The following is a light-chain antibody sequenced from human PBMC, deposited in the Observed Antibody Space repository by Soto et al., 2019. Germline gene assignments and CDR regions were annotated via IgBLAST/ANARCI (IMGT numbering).Light chain of an antibody. V-gene: IGKV3-20*01. CDR1: QTVTSNY. J-gene: IGKJ1*01. CDR3: QQYGISPGT. CDR2: GAS. Sequence: EIVLTQSQGTLSSSPGERATLSCRASQTVTSNYLAWYQQKPGQAPRLLFFGASIRATGLPDRFSGGGSGTDFTLTISRLEPEDFAVYYCQQYGISPGTFGQGTKVEVK.